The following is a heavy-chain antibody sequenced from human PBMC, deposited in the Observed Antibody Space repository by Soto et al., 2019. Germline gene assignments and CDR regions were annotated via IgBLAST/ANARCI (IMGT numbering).Heavy chain of an antibody. D-gene: IGHD3-22*01. Sequence: GASVKVSCKASGGTFSSYAISWVRQAPGRGLEWMGGIIPIFGTANYAQKFQGRVTITADESTSTAYMELSSLRSEDTAVYYCARVIYYDSSGYSGDFDYWGQGTLVTVSS. CDR1: GGTFSSYA. CDR3: ARVIYYDSSGYSGDFDY. V-gene: IGHV1-69*13. J-gene: IGHJ4*02. CDR2: IIPIFGTA.